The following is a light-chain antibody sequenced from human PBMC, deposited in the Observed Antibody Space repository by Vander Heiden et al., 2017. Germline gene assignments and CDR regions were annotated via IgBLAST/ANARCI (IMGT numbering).Light chain of an antibody. V-gene: IGLV4-69*01. CDR3: QTWDTAIWV. CDR2: LNSDGTH. J-gene: IGLJ3*02. CDR1: SVHSSYA. Sequence: QLVLTQSPSASASLGASVQLTCTLSSVHSSYAIAWHQQQPEKGPRYLMKLNSDGTHSKGDGIPDRFSGSSSGAERYLTIASLQAGDEADYYCQTWDTAIWVFGGGTKLTVL.